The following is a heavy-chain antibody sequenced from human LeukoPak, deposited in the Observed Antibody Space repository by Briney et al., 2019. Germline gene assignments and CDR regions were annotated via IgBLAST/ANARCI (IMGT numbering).Heavy chain of an antibody. CDR2: IIPMLGTA. J-gene: IGHJ4*02. CDR3: ASLTGGYLG. Sequence: GASVKVSCKASGGTFSSYAISWVRQAPGQGLEWMGGIIPMLGTAGYAQKFQGRVTITADESTSTAYMELSSLRSDDTAMYYCASLTGGYLGWGQGTLVTVSS. V-gene: IGHV1-69*01. CDR1: GGTFSSYA. D-gene: IGHD7-27*01.